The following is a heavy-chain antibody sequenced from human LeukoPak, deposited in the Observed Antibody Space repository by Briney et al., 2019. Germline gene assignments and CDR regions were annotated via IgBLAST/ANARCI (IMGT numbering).Heavy chain of an antibody. Sequence: SDTLSLLCTVSGDSINSYYWIWVRQPAGKGLEWIGRIFTSGSTNYNPSLKSRVTMSVDLSGNQFSLNVTSVTAADTAVYFCAREIRPIFGAAPSNAGFDSWGQGALVTVSS. J-gene: IGHJ5*01. D-gene: IGHD3-3*01. CDR3: AREIRPIFGAAPSNAGFDS. CDR1: GDSINSYY. CDR2: IFTSGST. V-gene: IGHV4-4*07.